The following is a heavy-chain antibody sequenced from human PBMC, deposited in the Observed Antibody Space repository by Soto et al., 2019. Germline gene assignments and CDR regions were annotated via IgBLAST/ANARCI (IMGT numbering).Heavy chain of an antibody. CDR1: GDSVSSNSAA. J-gene: IGHJ5*02. CDR3: ARERDSSSWTVNWFDP. CDR2: TYYRSKWYN. Sequence: PSQTLSLTCAISGDSVSSNSAAWNWIRQSPSRGLEWLGRTYYRSKWYNDYAVSVKSRITTNTDTSKNQFSLQLNSVTPEDTAVYYCARERDSSSWTVNWFDPWGQGTLVTVSS. V-gene: IGHV6-1*01. D-gene: IGHD6-13*01.